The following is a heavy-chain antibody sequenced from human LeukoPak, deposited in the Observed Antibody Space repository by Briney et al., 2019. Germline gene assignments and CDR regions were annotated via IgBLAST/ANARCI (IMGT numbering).Heavy chain of an antibody. CDR3: ATMCGSGSC. J-gene: IGHJ4*02. CDR2: IRDSGGT. V-gene: IGHV4-31*03. D-gene: IGHD3-10*01. CDR1: GGSISGGGHY. Sequence: SETLSLTCTVSGGSISGGGHYWSWIRQRPGQGLEWIGYIRDSGGTYSNPSLKSRVTMSVDTSENQFSLNLNSVTAADTAVYYCATMCGSGSCWGQGTLVTVS.